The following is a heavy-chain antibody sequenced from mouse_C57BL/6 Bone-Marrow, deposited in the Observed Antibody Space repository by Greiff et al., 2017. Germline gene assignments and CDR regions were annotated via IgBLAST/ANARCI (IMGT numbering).Heavy chain of an antibody. D-gene: IGHD4-1*01. Sequence: VQLQQPGAELVKPGASVKMSCKASGYTFTSYWITWVKQRPGQGLGWIGDIYPTSGRTNYNEKFKSKAILTVDTSSNTAYMQLSSLTSEDSAVFYGARSGPLGRSFDYWGQGTTLTVSS. CDR1: GYTFTSYW. CDR2: IYPTSGRT. V-gene: IGHV1-55*01. J-gene: IGHJ2*01. CDR3: ARSGPLGRSFDY.